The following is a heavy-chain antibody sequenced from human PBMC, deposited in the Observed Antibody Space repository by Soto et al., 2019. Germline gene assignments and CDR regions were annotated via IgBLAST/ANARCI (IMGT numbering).Heavy chain of an antibody. CDR2: IYYSGSA. Sequence: QVQLQESGPGLVKPSQTLSLTCTVSGGSITSGGHYWSWIRQHPEKGLEWIGYIYYSGSAYYNPSLKXPXTXXVDTSPNQFSLKLSSVTAADTAVYYCARGGSSNGDFVWFDPWGQGTLVTVSS. J-gene: IGHJ5*02. CDR3: ARGGSSNGDFVWFDP. D-gene: IGHD4-17*01. V-gene: IGHV4-31*01. CDR1: GGSITSGGHY.